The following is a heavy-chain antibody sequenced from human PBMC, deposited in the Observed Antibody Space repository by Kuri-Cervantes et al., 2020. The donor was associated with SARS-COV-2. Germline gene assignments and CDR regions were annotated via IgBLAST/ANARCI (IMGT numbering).Heavy chain of an antibody. J-gene: IGHJ4*02. CDR1: GFTVSSNY. CDR3: AKAYWNYNYFDY. V-gene: IGHV3-53*01. CDR2: IYSGGST. D-gene: IGHD1-7*01. Sequence: GGSLRLSCAASGFTVSSNYMSWVRQAPGKGLGWVSVIYSGGSTYYADSVKGRFTISRDNSKNTLYLQMNSLRAEDTAVYYCAKAYWNYNYFDYWGQGTLVTVSS.